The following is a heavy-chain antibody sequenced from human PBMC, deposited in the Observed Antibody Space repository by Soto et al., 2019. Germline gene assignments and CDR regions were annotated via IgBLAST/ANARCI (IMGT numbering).Heavy chain of an antibody. D-gene: IGHD6-13*01. CDR2: VHYSGTT. Sequence: QVQLQESGPGLVKPSETLSLTCTVSGVSINNFYWSWIRKSPGKGLDWIGYVHYSGTTNYNPSFTVRLTISLDTSKHQVSLQMVSVTPDDTAIYYCARYKMATAAGVFYGLDVWGQGTTVTVSS. CDR3: ARYKMATAAGVFYGLDV. CDR1: GVSINNFY. J-gene: IGHJ6*02. V-gene: IGHV4-59*01.